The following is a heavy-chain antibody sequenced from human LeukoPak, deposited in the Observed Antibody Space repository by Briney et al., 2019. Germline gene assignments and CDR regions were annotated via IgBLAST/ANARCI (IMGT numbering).Heavy chain of an antibody. Sequence: ASVKVSCKASGYTFTSYDINWVRQATGQGLEWMGWMNPNGGNTGYAQKFQGRVTMTRNTSISTAYMELSSLRSEDTAVYYCARGTYRRIAVAGTVDYWGQGTLVTVSS. CDR2: MNPNGGNT. CDR3: ARGTYRRIAVAGTVDY. D-gene: IGHD6-19*01. J-gene: IGHJ4*02. V-gene: IGHV1-8*01. CDR1: GYTFTSYD.